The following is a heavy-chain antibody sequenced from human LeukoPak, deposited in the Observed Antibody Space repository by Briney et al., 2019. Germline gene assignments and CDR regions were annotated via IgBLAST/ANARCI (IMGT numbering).Heavy chain of an antibody. Sequence: PGGSLRLSCAASGFTFSSYGMSWVRQAPGKGLEWVSAISGSGGSTYYADFVKGRFTISRDNSKNTLYLQMNSLRAEDTAVYYCASRSGWRYFDYWGQGTLVTVSS. D-gene: IGHD6-19*01. V-gene: IGHV3-23*01. J-gene: IGHJ4*02. CDR2: ISGSGGST. CDR3: ASRSGWRYFDY. CDR1: GFTFSSYG.